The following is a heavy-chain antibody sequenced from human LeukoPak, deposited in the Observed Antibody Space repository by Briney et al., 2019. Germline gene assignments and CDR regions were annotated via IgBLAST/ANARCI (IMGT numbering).Heavy chain of an antibody. Sequence: GGSLRLSCTASGFTFGDYAMSWVRQAPGQGLEWVGFIRSKAYGGTTEYAASVKGRFTISRDDSKSIAYLQMNSLKTEDTAVYYCTRDWGNSGYDSDLDYWGRGTLVTVSS. V-gene: IGHV3-49*04. CDR2: IRSKAYGGTT. D-gene: IGHD5-12*01. CDR3: TRDWGNSGYDSDLDY. J-gene: IGHJ4*02. CDR1: GFTFGDYA.